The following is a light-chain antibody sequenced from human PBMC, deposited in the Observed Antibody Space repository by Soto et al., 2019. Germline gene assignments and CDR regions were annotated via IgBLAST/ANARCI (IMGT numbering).Light chain of an antibody. V-gene: IGKV1-17*01. J-gene: IGKJ1*01. CDR1: QSIASSY. Sequence: EIVLTQSPGTLSLSPGERATLSCRASQSIASSYLAWYQQKPGRAPKRLIYGSSSLQSGVPSRFSGRGSGTEFTLTISSLQPEDFATYYCLQHNVFPRTFGQGTKVEIK. CDR2: GSS. CDR3: LQHNVFPRT.